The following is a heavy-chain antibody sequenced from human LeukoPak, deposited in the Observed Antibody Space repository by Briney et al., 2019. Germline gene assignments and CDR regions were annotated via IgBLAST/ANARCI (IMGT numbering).Heavy chain of an antibody. CDR3: ARSQDYGDYGIDY. J-gene: IGHJ4*02. D-gene: IGHD4-17*01. CDR2: INAGNGNT. Sequence: ASVKVSCKASGYTFTSYAMHWVRQAPGQRLEWMGWINAGNGNTKYSQKFQGRVTNTRDTSASTAYMGLSSLRSEDTAVYYCARSQDYGDYGIDYWGQGTLVTVSS. CDR1: GYTFTSYA. V-gene: IGHV1-3*01.